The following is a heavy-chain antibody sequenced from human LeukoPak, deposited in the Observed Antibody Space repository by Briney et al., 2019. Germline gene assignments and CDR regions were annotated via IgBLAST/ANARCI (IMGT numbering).Heavy chain of an antibody. V-gene: IGHV3-33*01. J-gene: IGHJ4*02. CDR3: ARANPTIDY. CDR2: KWYDGSNK. Sequence: PGRSLRLSCAASGFTFSSYGMHWVRQAPGKGLEWVAVKWYDGSNKYYADSVKGRFTISRDNSKNTLYLQMNSLRAEDTAVYYCARANPTIDYWGQGTLVTVSS. CDR1: GFTFSSYG.